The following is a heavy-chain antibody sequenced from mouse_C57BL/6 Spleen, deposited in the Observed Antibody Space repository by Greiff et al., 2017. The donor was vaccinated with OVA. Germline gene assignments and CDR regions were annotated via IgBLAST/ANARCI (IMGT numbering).Heavy chain of an antibody. D-gene: IGHD2-14*01. CDR3: ARHGGTGYYFDY. J-gene: IGHJ2*01. V-gene: IGHV5-6*02. CDR2: ISSGGSYT. CDR1: GFTFSSYG. Sequence: DVMLVESGGDLVKPGGSLKLSCAASGFTFSSYGMSWVRQTPDKRLEWVATISSGGSYTYYPDSVKGRFTISRDNAKNTLYLQMSSLKSEDTAMYYCARHGGTGYYFDYWGQGTTLTVSS.